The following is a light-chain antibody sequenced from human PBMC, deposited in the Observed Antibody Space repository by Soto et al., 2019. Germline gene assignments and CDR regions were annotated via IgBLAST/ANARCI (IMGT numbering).Light chain of an antibody. CDR1: SSDVGTYNH. Sequence: QSALTQPASVSGSPGQSITISCTGTSSDVGTYNHVSWYQQHPGKAPKVIIYDVSYRPSGISNRFSGSKSGNTASLTISGLQAEDEADYFCNSYTGTSSPYVFGTGTKLTVL. CDR2: DVS. V-gene: IGLV2-14*01. CDR3: NSYTGTSSPYV. J-gene: IGLJ1*01.